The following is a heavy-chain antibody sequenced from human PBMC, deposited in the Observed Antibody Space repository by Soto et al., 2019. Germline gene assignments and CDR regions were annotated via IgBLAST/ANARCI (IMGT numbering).Heavy chain of an antibody. CDR3: ARGSSYYDFWSGYSSYGMDV. J-gene: IGHJ6*02. CDR2: IYYSGST. CDR1: GGSISSGDYY. V-gene: IGHV4-30-4*01. D-gene: IGHD3-3*01. Sequence: PSETLSLTCTVSGGSISSGDYYWSWIRQPPGKGLEWIGYIYYSGSTYYNPSLKSRVTISVDTSKNQFSLKLSSVTAADTAVYYCARGSSYYDFWSGYSSYGMDVWGQGTTVTVSS.